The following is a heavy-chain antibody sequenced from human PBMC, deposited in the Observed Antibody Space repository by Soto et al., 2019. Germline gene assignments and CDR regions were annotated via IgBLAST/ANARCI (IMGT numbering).Heavy chain of an antibody. Sequence: QVRLQESGPGLVNPSGTLSLTCVVSGGSITSPNWWTWVRQPPGRGLEWIAEMHHSGSTNYSPSLKSRVVMSIDKSKNQFSLKLNSVTAADTAVYYCATGNVYYYGSGGLWDQWGWGALVTVSS. CDR2: MHHSGST. CDR1: GGSITSPNW. D-gene: IGHD3-10*01. V-gene: IGHV4-4*02. CDR3: ATGNVYYYGSGGLWDQ. J-gene: IGHJ4*02.